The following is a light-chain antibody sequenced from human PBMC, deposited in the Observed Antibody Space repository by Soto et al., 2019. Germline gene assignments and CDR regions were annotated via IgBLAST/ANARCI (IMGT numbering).Light chain of an antibody. Sequence: QSVLTQPASVSGSPGQSITISCTGTRSDVGGYNFVSWYQQHPGKAPKLMIYEVSNRPSGVSHRFSGPKSGNTASLTISGLQAEDEADYYCISYTSRSTAVFGTGTKVTVL. V-gene: IGLV2-14*01. CDR1: RSDVGGYNF. CDR2: EVS. J-gene: IGLJ1*01. CDR3: ISYTSRSTAV.